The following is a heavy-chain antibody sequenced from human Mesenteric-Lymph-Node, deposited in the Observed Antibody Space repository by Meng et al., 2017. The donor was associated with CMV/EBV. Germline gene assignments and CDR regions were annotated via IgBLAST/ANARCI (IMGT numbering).Heavy chain of an antibody. CDR1: GFTFSSYG. D-gene: IGHD2-2*01. Sequence: GESLKISCAASGFTFSSYGMHWVRQAPGKGLEWVAFIRYDGSNKYYADSVKGRFTISRDNSKNMLYLQMNSLRAEDTAVYYCAKGYCSSISCSGGYWGQGTLVTVSS. CDR2: IRYDGSNK. J-gene: IGHJ4*02. CDR3: AKGYCSSISCSGGY. V-gene: IGHV3-30*02.